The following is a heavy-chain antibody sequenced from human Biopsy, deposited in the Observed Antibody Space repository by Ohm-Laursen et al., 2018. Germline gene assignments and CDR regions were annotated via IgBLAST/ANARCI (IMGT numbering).Heavy chain of an antibody. J-gene: IGHJ3*01. Sequence: SDTLSLTCPVSSDSITSYFWNWIRQAPGKGLEWIGNIYYRGNTNYSPSLKSRATISLDSSKNHFSLNLNSVTATDTAVYYCARRLPLRGFAFDVWGQGTVVTVS. CDR2: IYYRGNT. D-gene: IGHD3-10*01. CDR3: ARRLPLRGFAFDV. V-gene: IGHV4-59*08. CDR1: SDSITSYF.